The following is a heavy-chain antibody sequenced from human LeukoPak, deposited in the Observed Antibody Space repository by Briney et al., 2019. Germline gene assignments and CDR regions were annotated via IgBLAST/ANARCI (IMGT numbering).Heavy chain of an antibody. CDR3: ARGAEYYYYGMDV. V-gene: IGHV1-69*04. CDR2: IIPILGIA. CDR1: GGTFSSYA. J-gene: IGHJ6*02. Sequence: GASVKVSCKASGGTFSSYAISWVRQAPGQGLEWMGRIIPILGIANYAQKFQGRVTITADKSTSTAYMELSSLRSEDTAVYYCARGAEYYYYGMDVWGQGTTVTVSS.